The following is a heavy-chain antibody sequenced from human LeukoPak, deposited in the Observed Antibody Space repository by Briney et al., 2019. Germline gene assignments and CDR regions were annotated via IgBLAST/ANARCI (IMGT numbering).Heavy chain of an antibody. V-gene: IGHV1-18*01. CDR3: ARDNRYYDILTGYQDDAFDI. J-gene: IGHJ3*02. CDR1: GYTFTSYG. Sequence: ASVKVSCKASGYTFTSYGISWVRQAPGQGLEWMGWISAYNGNTNYAQKLQGRVTMTTDTSTSTAYMELRSLRSDDTAVYYCARDNRYYDILTGYQDDAFDIWGQGTMVTVSS. CDR2: ISAYNGNT. D-gene: IGHD3-9*01.